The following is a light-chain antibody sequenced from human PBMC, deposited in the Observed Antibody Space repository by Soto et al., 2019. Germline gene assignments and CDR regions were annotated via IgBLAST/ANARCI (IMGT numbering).Light chain of an antibody. CDR1: NLGSKN. V-gene: IGLV3-9*01. J-gene: IGLJ3*02. Sequence: SYELTQPLSVSVALGQTARITCGGNNLGSKNVHWYQQKPGQAPVLVIYRDSNRPSGIPERFSGSNSGNTATLTISIAQAGDEADYYCKVWDSSTARVFGGGTKLTVL. CDR3: KVWDSSTARV. CDR2: RDS.